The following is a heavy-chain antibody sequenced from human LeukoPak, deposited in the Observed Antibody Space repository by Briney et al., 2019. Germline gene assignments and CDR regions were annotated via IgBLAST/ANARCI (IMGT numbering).Heavy chain of an antibody. D-gene: IGHD3-22*01. Sequence: GGSLRLSCAASGFTFSSHAMHWVRQAPGKGLEWVAVISYDGSNEYYADSVKGRFTISRDNSKNTLHLQMNSLRGEDTAVYYCARAPSYYDSSGYYRDAFDIWGHGTMVTVSS. CDR3: ARAPSYYDSSGYYRDAFDI. CDR1: GFTFSSHA. J-gene: IGHJ3*02. V-gene: IGHV3-30-3*01. CDR2: ISYDGSNE.